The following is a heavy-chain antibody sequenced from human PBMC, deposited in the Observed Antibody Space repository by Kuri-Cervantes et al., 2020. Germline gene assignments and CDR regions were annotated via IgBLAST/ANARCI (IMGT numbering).Heavy chain of an antibody. Sequence: GESLKISCAASGFTVSSNYTSWVRQAPGKGLEWVSVIYSGGSTYYADSVKGRFTISRDNSKNTLYLQMNSLRAEDTAVYYCAREGRPPSSPHAFDIWGQGTMVTVSS. V-gene: IGHV3-53*05. CDR1: GFTVSSNY. J-gene: IGHJ3*02. CDR3: AREGRPPSSPHAFDI. CDR2: IYSGGST.